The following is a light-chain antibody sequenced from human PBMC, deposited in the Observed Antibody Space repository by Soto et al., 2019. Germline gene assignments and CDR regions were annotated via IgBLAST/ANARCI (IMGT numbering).Light chain of an antibody. CDR2: DVS. CDR1: SSDVGGYNY. J-gene: IGLJ2*01. CDR3: CSYAGSDTS. Sequence: QSVLTQPRSVSGSPGQSVTISCTGTSSDVGGYNYVSWYQQHPGKAPKLMIYDVSKRPSGVPDRFSGSKSGNTASLTISGLQAEDEADYYCCSYAGSDTSFGGGTKLTVL. V-gene: IGLV2-11*01.